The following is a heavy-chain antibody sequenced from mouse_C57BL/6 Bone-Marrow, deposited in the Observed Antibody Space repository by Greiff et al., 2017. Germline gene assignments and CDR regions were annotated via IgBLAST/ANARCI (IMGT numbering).Heavy chain of an antibody. D-gene: IGHD1-1*01. V-gene: IGHV14-3*01. J-gene: IGHJ1*03. Sequence: VQLQQSVAELVRPGASVKLSCTASGFNIKNTYMHWVKQRPEQGLEWIGRIDPANGNTKYAPKFQGKATITADTSSNTAYLQLSSLTSEDTAIYYCASWYYGSRGDWYFDVWGTGTTVTVSS. CDR3: ASWYYGSRGDWYFDV. CDR1: GFNIKNTY. CDR2: IDPANGNT.